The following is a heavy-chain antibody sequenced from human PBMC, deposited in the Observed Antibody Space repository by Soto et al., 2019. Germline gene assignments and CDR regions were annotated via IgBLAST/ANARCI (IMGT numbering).Heavy chain of an antibody. V-gene: IGHV3-23*01. CDR3: ARAVEDYYYGMDV. Sequence: GGSLRLSCAASGFTFSSYAMSWGRQAPGNGLEWGSAISGSGGSTYYADSVKGRFTISGDNSKNTLYLQMNSLRAEDTAVYYCARAVEDYYYGMDVWGQGTTVTVSS. J-gene: IGHJ6*02. D-gene: IGHD2-15*01. CDR1: GFTFSSYA. CDR2: ISGSGGST.